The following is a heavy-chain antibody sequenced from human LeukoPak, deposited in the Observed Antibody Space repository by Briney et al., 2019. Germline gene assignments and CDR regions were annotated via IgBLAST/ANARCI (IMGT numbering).Heavy chain of an antibody. CDR1: GYTFTSFG. J-gene: IGHJ2*01. CDR2: ISSDNGNT. V-gene: IGHV1-18*01. D-gene: IGHD6-13*01. CDR3: ARVAAPGGSWYFDL. Sequence: SVEVSCKASGYTFTSFGISWVRQAPGLRLECMRGISSDNGNTNCAQKLQGRVTMSTDTYTSTASMELRSLTSDDTAVYSCARVAAPGGSWYFDLWGRGTLVTASS.